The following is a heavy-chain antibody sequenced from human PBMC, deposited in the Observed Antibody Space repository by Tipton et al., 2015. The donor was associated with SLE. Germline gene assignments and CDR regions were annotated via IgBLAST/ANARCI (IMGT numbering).Heavy chain of an antibody. Sequence: TLSLTCTVSGASINSNFWSWIRQSPGKGLEWIGYIYSGGSTKYNPYFESRVTMSIDTSKNQFSLKVTSVTAADTAVYYCARTSGWYSSSSDPWGQGTLVTVSS. D-gene: IGHD6-13*01. CDR1: GASINSNF. CDR2: IYSGGST. CDR3: ARTSGWYSSSSDP. J-gene: IGHJ5*02. V-gene: IGHV4-59*08.